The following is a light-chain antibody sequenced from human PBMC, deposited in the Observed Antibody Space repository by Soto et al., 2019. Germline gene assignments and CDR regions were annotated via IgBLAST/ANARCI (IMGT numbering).Light chain of an antibody. CDR1: QSVSKY. J-gene: IGKJ4*01. V-gene: IGKV3-15*01. Sequence: EVVMTQSPATLSVSPGERATLSCRASQSVSKYLAWYQQKPGQAPRLLIYGASTRATGIPARFSGSGSGTEFTLTISRLEPEDFAVYYCQQFSIYPLTFGGGTKVDIK. CDR2: GAS. CDR3: QQFSIYPLT.